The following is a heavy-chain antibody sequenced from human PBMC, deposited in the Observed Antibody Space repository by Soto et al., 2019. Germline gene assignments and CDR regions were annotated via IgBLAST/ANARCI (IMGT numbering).Heavy chain of an antibody. Sequence: PGGTLRLSCAASGSTLSSYDMSWVRQSPGKGLEWVSAISCSGGSTYYADSVKGRFTISSANTQNTLYLHMNSTRAEYTAVYYCAKPLSTTIVGAFDIWGQGTMVTVSS. CDR2: ISCSGGST. V-gene: IGHV3-23*01. CDR1: GSTLSSYD. CDR3: AKPLSTTIVGAFDI. J-gene: IGHJ3*02. D-gene: IGHD3-22*01.